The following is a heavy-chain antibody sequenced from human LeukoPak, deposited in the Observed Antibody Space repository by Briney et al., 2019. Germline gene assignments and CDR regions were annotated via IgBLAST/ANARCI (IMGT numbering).Heavy chain of an antibody. J-gene: IGHJ4*02. CDR1: GGSISSSSYY. Sequence: PSETLSLTCTVSGGSISSSSYYWGWIRQPPGKGLEWIGSIYYSGSTYYNPSLKSRVTISVDTSKNQFSLKLSSVTAADTAVYYCASSSLEWLLGPDYWGLGTLVTVSS. D-gene: IGHD3-3*01. V-gene: IGHV4-39*01. CDR3: ASSSLEWLLGPDY. CDR2: IYYSGST.